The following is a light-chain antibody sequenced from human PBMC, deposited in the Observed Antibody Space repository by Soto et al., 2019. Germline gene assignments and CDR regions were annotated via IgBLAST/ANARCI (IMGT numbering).Light chain of an antibody. J-gene: IGKJ4*01. CDR3: QQHCTSPLT. Sequence: DMVLTQSPGTLSLSPGERAALSCRASQSVSSNYLAWYQQKPGQAPRLLIYGASNRATAIPDRFSGSGSGTDFTLTISRLEPEDYAVYYCQQHCTSPLTFGGGTKVEIK. V-gene: IGKV3-20*01. CDR1: QSVSSNY. CDR2: GAS.